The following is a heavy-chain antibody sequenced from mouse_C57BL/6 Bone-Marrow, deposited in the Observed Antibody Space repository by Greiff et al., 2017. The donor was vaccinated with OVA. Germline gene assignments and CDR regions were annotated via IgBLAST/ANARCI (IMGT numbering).Heavy chain of an antibody. V-gene: IGHV1-50*01. CDR3: AGGNYEWFAY. CDR1: GYTFTSYW. D-gene: IGHD2-1*01. J-gene: IGHJ3*01. CDR2: IDPSDSYT. Sequence: VQLQQPGAELVKPGASVKLSCKASGYTFTSYWMQWVKQRPGQGLEWIGEIDPSDSYTNYNQKFKGKATLTVDTSSSTASMQLSSLTSEDSAVYYCAGGNYEWFAYWGQGTLVTVSA.